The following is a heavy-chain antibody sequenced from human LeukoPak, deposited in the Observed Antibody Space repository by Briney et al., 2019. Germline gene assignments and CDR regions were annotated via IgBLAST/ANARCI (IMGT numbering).Heavy chain of an antibody. Sequence: GGSLRLSCAASGFTFSSYAMSWVRQAPGKGLEWVSVIYSGGTTYYTDSVKGRFTISRDSSKNTLYLQMNSLRAEDTAVYYCARGFARGFDYWGQGTLVTVSS. CDR3: ARGFARGFDY. CDR1: GFTFSSYA. CDR2: IYSGGTT. J-gene: IGHJ4*02. V-gene: IGHV3-66*01. D-gene: IGHD6-6*01.